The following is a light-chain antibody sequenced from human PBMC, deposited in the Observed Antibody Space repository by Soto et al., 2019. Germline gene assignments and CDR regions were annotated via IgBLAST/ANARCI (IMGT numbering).Light chain of an antibody. Sequence: SYELTQPPSVLVAPGQTARILCGGNNVGATRVHWYQRRPGQAPVLVVYDDSARPSGIPERFSGSNSGNTATLTISRVEAGDEADYYCQVWDSSSDHVVFGGGTKLTVL. CDR3: QVWDSSSDHVV. CDR2: DDS. V-gene: IGLV3-21*02. J-gene: IGLJ2*01. CDR1: NVGATR.